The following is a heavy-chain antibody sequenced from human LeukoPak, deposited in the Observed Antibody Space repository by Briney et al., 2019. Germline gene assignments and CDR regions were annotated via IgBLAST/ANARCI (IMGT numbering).Heavy chain of an antibody. V-gene: IGHV1-46*04. CDR2: INPSGGST. Sequence: ASVKVSCKASGYIFTSYYMHWVRQAPGEGPEWMGIINPSGGSTSYAQKLQGRLTMTRDTSTSTVYMELSSLRSEDTAVYYCARSSGYTYGFDYWGQGTLVTVSS. J-gene: IGHJ4*02. D-gene: IGHD5-18*01. CDR1: GYIFTSYY. CDR3: ARSSGYTYGFDY.